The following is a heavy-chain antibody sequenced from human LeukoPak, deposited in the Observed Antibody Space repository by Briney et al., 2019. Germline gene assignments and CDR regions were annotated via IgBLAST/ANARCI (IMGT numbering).Heavy chain of an antibody. CDR2: MNPNSGNT. Sequence: GASVKVSCKASGYTFTSYDINWVRQATGQGLEWMGWMNPNSGNTSYAQKFQGRVTITRNTSISTAYMELSSLRSEDTAVYYCARGLEYSSSFYYYYMDVWGKGTTVTVSS. J-gene: IGHJ6*03. CDR3: ARGLEYSSSFYYYYMDV. V-gene: IGHV1-8*03. D-gene: IGHD6-6*01. CDR1: GYTFTSYD.